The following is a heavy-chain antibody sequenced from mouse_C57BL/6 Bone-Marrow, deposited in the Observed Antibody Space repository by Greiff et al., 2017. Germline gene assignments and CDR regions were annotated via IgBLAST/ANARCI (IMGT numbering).Heavy chain of an antibody. V-gene: IGHV1-82*01. CDR2: IYPGDGDT. CDR3: ARGGYPYYYAMDY. Sequence: QVQLQQSGPELVKPGASVKISCKASGYAFSSYWMNWVKQRPGKGLEWIGRIYPGDGDTNYNGKFKGKATLTADKSSSTAYMQLSSLTSEDSAVYFCARGGYPYYYAMDYWGQGTSVTVSS. J-gene: IGHJ4*01. D-gene: IGHD2-2*01. CDR1: GYAFSSYW.